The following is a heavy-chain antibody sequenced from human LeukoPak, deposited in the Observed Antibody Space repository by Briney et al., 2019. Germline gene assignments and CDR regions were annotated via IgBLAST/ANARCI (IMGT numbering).Heavy chain of an antibody. CDR1: GGSFSGYY. D-gene: IGHD1-26*01. CDR3: ARLHSGSYY. V-gene: IGHV4-34*01. Sequence: SETLSLTCAVYGGSFSGYYWSWIRQPPGKGLEWIGEINHSGSTYYNPSLKSRVTISVDTSKNQFSLKLSSVTAADTAVYYCARLHSGSYYWGQGTLVTVSS. J-gene: IGHJ4*02. CDR2: INHSGST.